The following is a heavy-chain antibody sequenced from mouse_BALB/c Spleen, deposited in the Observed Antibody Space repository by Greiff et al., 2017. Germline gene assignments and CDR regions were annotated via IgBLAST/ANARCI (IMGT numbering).Heavy chain of an antibody. CDR1: GYSITSDYA. CDR2: ISYSGST. Sequence: EVKLVESGPGLVKPSQSLSLTCTVTGYSITSDYAWNWIRQFPGNKLEWMGYISYSGSTSYNPSLKSRISITRDTSKNQFFLQLNSVTTEDTATYYCARPLTTVVAPYAMDYWGQGTSVTVSS. CDR3: ARPLTTVVAPYAMDY. V-gene: IGHV3-2*02. J-gene: IGHJ4*01. D-gene: IGHD1-1*01.